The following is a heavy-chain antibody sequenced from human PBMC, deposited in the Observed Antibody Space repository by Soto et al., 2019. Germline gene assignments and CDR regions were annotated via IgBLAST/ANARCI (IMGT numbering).Heavy chain of an antibody. CDR2: MYYSGST. V-gene: IGHV4-59*01. D-gene: IGHD2-21*02. CDR3: ARETDYYYGMDV. CDR1: GGSISGYY. Sequence: SETLSLTCTVSGGSISGYYWSWIRQPPGKGLEWIGYMYYSGSTNYNPSLKSRVTISVDTSKNQFSLKLSSVTAADTAVYYCARETDYYYGMDVWGQGTTVTVSS. J-gene: IGHJ6*02.